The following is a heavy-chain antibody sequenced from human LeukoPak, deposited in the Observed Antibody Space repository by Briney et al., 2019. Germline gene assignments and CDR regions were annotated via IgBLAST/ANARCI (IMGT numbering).Heavy chain of an antibody. Sequence: SETLSLTCTVSGGSISSYYWSWIRQPPGKGLEWIGYIYYSGSTNYNPSLKSRVTISVDTSKNQFSLKLSSVTAADTAVYYCARTPYAGYVDYWGQGTLVTVSS. J-gene: IGHJ4*02. V-gene: IGHV4-59*01. CDR1: GGSISSYY. CDR2: IYYSGST. CDR3: ARTPYAGYVDY. D-gene: IGHD4-23*01.